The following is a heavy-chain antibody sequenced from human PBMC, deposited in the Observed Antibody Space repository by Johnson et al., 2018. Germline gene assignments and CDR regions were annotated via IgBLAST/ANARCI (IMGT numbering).Heavy chain of an antibody. CDR1: GFTLRDYY. V-gene: IGHV3-72*01. J-gene: IGHJ3*02. CDR3: GSLDASDI. Sequence: VQLVQSGGGLVQPGGSLRLSCSASGFTLRDYYIDWVRQAPGKGLEWFGRRRNQANSYPKEYAASVKGRFTLSRDDAKNSVHLQMNSLKTEDTAVYYCGSLDASDIWVQVTMVTVSS. CDR2: RRNQANSYPK.